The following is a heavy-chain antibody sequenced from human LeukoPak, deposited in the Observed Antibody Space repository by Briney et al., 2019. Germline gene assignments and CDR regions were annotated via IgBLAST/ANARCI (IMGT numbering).Heavy chain of an antibody. V-gene: IGHV1-8*01. CDR3: ARRKQGYCSGGSCYGAFDV. D-gene: IGHD2-15*01. CDR1: GYTFTSYY. CDR2: MNPNSGNT. J-gene: IGHJ3*01. Sequence: ASVKVSCKASGYTFTSYYINWVRQATGQGLEWRGWMNPNSGNTGYAQKFQGRVTMTRNTSISTAYMELSSLRSEDTAVYYCARRKQGYCSGGSCYGAFDVWGQGTMVTVSS.